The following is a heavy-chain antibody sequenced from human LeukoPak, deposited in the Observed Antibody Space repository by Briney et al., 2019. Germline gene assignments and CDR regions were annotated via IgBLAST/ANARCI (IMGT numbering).Heavy chain of an antibody. CDR2: IKQEGSEK. CDR3: TRSRSWHFFDF. Sequence: GGSLKLSCAASGFTFSSFWLSWVRQAPGKGLEWVANIKQEGSEKYYVNSVKGRFTISRDDAKSSLYLQMNSLRAEDTAVYYCTRSRSWHFFDFLRQGNQVPVFS. D-gene: IGHD2/OR15-2a*01. CDR1: GFTFSSFW. J-gene: IGHJ4*02. V-gene: IGHV3-7*03.